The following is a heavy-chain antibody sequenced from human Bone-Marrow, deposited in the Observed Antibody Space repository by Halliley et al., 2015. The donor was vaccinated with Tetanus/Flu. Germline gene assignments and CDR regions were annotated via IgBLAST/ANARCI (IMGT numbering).Heavy chain of an antibody. Sequence: TLSLTCSVSGGSINSHDVYWSWIRQHPGKGLEWLGVIYYSGTTYYNLSLKSRVVVSIDTSKNQFSLKVNSVTAADTAVYYCARDGAGRAPFGMDVWGQGATVIVSS. CDR3: ARDGAGRAPFGMDV. CDR1: GGSINSHDVY. J-gene: IGHJ6*02. CDR2: IYYSGTT. D-gene: IGHD3-10*01. V-gene: IGHV4-31*03.